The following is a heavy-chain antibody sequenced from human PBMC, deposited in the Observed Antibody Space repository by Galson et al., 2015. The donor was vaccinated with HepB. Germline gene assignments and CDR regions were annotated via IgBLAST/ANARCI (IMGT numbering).Heavy chain of an antibody. J-gene: IGHJ3*02. CDR2: INPNSGGT. CDR3: ARDPLIPYAFDI. Sequence: SVKVSCKASGYTFTGYYMHWVRQAPGQGLEWMGWINPNSGGTNYAQRFQGRVTMTRDTSFSTASMELSRLRSDDTAVYYCARDPLIPYAFDIWGQGTMVTVSS. V-gene: IGHV1-2*02. CDR1: GYTFTGYY.